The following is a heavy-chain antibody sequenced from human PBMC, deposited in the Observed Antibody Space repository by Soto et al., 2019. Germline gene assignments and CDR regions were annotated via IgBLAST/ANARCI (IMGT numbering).Heavy chain of an antibody. CDR3: ARGANSGSYSRRLDFDY. D-gene: IGHD1-26*01. CDR2: INPNSGGT. J-gene: IGHJ4*02. V-gene: IGHV1-2*04. CDR1: GYTFTGYY. Sequence: ASVKVSCKAAGYTFTGYYMHWVRQAPGQGLEWMGWINPNSGGTNYAQKFQGWVTMTRDTSISTAYMELSRLRSDDTAVYYCARGANSGSYSRRLDFDYWGQGTLVTVSS.